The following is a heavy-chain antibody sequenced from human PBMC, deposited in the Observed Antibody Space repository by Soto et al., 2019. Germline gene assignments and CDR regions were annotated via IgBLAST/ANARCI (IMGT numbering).Heavy chain of an antibody. CDR3: ARARSGSSFDP. CDR2: IYYSGST. J-gene: IGHJ5*02. V-gene: IGHV4-31*03. CDR1: GGSISSGGYY. Sequence: SETLSLTCTVSGGSISSGGYYWSWIRQHPGKGLEWIGYIYYSGSTYYDPSLKSRVTISVDTSKNQFSLKLSSVTAADTAVYYCARARSGSSFDPWGQGTLVTVSS. D-gene: IGHD1-26*01.